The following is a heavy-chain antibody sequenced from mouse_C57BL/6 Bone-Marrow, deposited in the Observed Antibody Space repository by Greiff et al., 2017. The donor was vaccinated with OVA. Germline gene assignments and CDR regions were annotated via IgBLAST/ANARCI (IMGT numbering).Heavy chain of an antibody. V-gene: IGHV14-4*01. D-gene: IGHD2-3*01. CDR3: TTSLDGYYPFAY. CDR1: GFNIKDDY. J-gene: IGHJ3*01. CDR2: IDPENGDT. Sequence: VQLQQSGAELVRPGASVKLSCTASGFNIKDDYMHWVKQRPEQGLEWIGWIDPENGDTEYASKFQGKATITADTSSNTAYLQLSSLTSEDTAVYYCTTSLDGYYPFAYWGQGTLVTVSA.